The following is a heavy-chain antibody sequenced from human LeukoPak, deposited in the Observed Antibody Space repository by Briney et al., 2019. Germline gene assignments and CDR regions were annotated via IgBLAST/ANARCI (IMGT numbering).Heavy chain of an antibody. CDR2: ISYDGSNK. V-gene: IGHV3-30*18. Sequence: ARSLRLSCAASGFTFSSYGMHWVRRAPGKGLEWVAVISYDGSNKYYADSVKGRFTISRDNSKNTLYLQMNSLRAEDTAVYYCAKEGSSSWYFDYWGQGTLVTASS. CDR3: AKEGSSSWYFDY. D-gene: IGHD6-13*01. CDR1: GFTFSSYG. J-gene: IGHJ4*02.